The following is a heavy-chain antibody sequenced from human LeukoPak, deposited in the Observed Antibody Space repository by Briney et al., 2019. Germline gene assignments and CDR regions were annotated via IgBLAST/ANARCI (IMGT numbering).Heavy chain of an antibody. D-gene: IGHD3-22*01. CDR1: GGSISGYY. V-gene: IGHV4-59*01. CDR3: ARNYDSSGYTTFAY. CDR2: IYYSGST. Sequence: SGTLSLTCTVSGGSISGYYWSWIRQSPGEGLEWIGHIYYSGSTNYNPSLKSRVTISVDTSRNQFSLKLTSVTAADTAVYYCARNYDSSGYTTFAYWGQGTLVTVSS. J-gene: IGHJ4*02.